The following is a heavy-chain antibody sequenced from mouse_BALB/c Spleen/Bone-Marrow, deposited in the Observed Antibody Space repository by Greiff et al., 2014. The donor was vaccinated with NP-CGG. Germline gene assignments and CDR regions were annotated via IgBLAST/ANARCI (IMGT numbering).Heavy chain of an antibody. CDR1: GYTFTSYW. D-gene: IGHD2-4*01. Sequence: QVQLQQSGAELARPGASVKLSCKASGYTFTSYWMQWVKQRPGQGLEWIGAIYPGDGATRYTQKFKGKATLTADKSSSTAYMQLSSLASEDSAVYYCARERGNDYDGFAYWGQGTLVTVSA. V-gene: IGHV1-87*01. CDR3: ARERGNDYDGFAY. J-gene: IGHJ3*01. CDR2: IYPGDGAT.